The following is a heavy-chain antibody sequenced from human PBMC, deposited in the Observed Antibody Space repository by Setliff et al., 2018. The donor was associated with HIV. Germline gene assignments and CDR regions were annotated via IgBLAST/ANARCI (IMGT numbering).Heavy chain of an antibody. CDR1: GYTFTSYG. CDR3: ARRVHLTVPAHYYYYYMDV. V-gene: IGHV1-18*01. CDR2: ISAYNGNT. Sequence: ASVKVSCKASGYTFTSYGISWVRQAPGQGLEWMGWISAYNGNTNYAQKLQGRVTMTTDTSTSTAYMGLRSLRSDDTAVYYCARRVHLTVPAHYYYYYMDVWGKGTTVTVSS. J-gene: IGHJ6*03. D-gene: IGHD2-2*01.